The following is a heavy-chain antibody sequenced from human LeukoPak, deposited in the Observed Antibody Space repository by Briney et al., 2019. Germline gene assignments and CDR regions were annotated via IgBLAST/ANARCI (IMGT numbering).Heavy chain of an antibody. Sequence: GGSLRLSCAASGFTFSSYAMHWVRQAPGKGLEWVAVISYDGSNKYYADSVKGRFTISRDNAKNSLFLQMNSLRAEDTALYYCARDDDGYDRAFDVWGQGTMVTVSS. D-gene: IGHD5-24*01. CDR2: ISYDGSNK. J-gene: IGHJ3*01. CDR3: ARDDDGYDRAFDV. CDR1: GFTFSSYA. V-gene: IGHV3-30-3*01.